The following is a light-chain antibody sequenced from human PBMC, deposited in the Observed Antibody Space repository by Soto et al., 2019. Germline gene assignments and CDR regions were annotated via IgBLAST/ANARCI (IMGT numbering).Light chain of an antibody. V-gene: IGKV1-5*03. Sequence: DIKMIQYPSTLSGSVGDRDTITCRASQTISSWLAWYQQKPGKAPKLLIYKASTLKSGVPSRFSGSGSGTEFTLTISSLQPDDFATYYCQHYNSYSEAFGQGTKVDIK. J-gene: IGKJ1*01. CDR3: QHYNSYSEA. CDR2: KAS. CDR1: QTISSW.